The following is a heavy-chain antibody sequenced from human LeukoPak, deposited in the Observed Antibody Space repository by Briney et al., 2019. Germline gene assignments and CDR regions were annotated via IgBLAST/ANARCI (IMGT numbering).Heavy chain of an antibody. CDR3: ARESRVDCSSTSCYIGTHAFDI. J-gene: IGHJ3*02. CDR2: INPSGGST. V-gene: IGHV1-46*01. D-gene: IGHD2-2*02. CDR1: GYTFTSYY. Sequence: GASVKVSCKASGYTFTSYYMHWVRQAPGQGLEWMGIINPSGGSTSYAQKFQGRVTMTRDTSTSTVYMELSSLRSEDTAVYYCARESRVDCSSTSCYIGTHAFDIWGQGTMVTVSS.